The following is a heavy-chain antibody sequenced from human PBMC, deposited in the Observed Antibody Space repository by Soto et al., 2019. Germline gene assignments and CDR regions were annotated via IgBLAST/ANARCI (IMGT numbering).Heavy chain of an antibody. CDR3: ARERLYGPASA. J-gene: IGHJ4*02. Sequence: LRLSCAASGFSVSSNYMTWVRQAPGKGLEWVSAIYNGGTTYYADSVKGRFTISRDNSKNTLYLQMNSLRAEDTAVYYCARERLYGPASAWGQGTLVTVSS. D-gene: IGHD3-10*01. V-gene: IGHV3-53*01. CDR2: IYNGGTT. CDR1: GFSVSSNY.